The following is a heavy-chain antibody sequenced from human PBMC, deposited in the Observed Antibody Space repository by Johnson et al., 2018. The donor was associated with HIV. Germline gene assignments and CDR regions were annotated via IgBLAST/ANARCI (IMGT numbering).Heavy chain of an antibody. CDR3: ARDGAIAGAATEALDL. CDR2: IYSGTNT. D-gene: IGHD1-26*01. CDR1: GLAFSSFA. J-gene: IGHJ3*01. V-gene: IGHV3-23*03. Sequence: EVQLVESGGDLVQPGGSLRLSCAASGLAFSSFAMSWVRQAPGGGLECVSVIYSGTNTYYADSVKGRFPISRDNSRNTLYLQMNSLTAEDTAVYYCARDGAIAGAATEALDLWGQGTMVIVSS.